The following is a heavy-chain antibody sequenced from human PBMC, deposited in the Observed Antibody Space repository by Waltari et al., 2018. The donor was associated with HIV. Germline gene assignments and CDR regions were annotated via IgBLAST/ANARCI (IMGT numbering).Heavy chain of an antibody. CDR1: GFTFDDYA. D-gene: IGHD6-19*01. J-gene: IGHJ4*02. CDR3: AKDLAPYGSHGWSLDY. Sequence: EVQLVESGGGLVQPGRSLRLSCAASGFTFDDYAMHWVRQAPGKGPEWVSGISGNSSIIGYADSVKGQFTISRDNAKNSLYLQMNSLRAEDTALYYCAKDLAPYGSHGWSLDYWGQGTLVTISS. V-gene: IGHV3-9*01. CDR2: ISGNSSII.